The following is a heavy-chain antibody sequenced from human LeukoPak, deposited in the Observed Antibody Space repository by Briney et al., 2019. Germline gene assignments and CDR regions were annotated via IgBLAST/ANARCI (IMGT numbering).Heavy chain of an antibody. CDR3: TKEGLPSGSSWSAWFDP. D-gene: IGHD3-10*01. CDR1: GFTFSMYG. V-gene: IGHV3-30*18. J-gene: IGHJ5*02. Sequence: PGRSLRLSCAASGFTFSMYGTHWVRQAPGKGLEWVAVIANDGKTTYYADSVKGRFTISRDNSKNTLYPQMNSLRAEDTAVYYCTKEGLPSGSSWSAWFDPWGQGTLVTVSS. CDR2: IANDGKTT.